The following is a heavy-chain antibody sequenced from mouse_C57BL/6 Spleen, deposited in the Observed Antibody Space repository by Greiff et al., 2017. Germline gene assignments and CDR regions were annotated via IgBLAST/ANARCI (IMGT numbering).Heavy chain of an antibody. CDR3: AKKTEYDYDRGYYYAMDY. Sequence: VMLVESGPGLVQPSQSLSITCTVPGFSLTSYGVHWVRQSPGKGLEWLGVIWRGGSTDYNAAFMSRLSITKDNSKSQVFFKMNSLQADDTAIYYCAKKTEYDYDRGYYYAMDYWGQGTSVTVSS. V-gene: IGHV2-5*01. CDR1: GFSLTSYG. CDR2: IWRGGST. J-gene: IGHJ4*01. D-gene: IGHD2-4*01.